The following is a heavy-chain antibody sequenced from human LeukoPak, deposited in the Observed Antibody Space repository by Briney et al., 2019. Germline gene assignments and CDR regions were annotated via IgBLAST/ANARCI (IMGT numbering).Heavy chain of an antibody. CDR1: RFTFDAYG. V-gene: IGHV3-23*01. D-gene: IGHD2-2*01. J-gene: IGHJ4*02. CDR3: GKAWGSDCSTSGSPEMFFDN. CDR2: ISGSGDRT. Sequence: GGSLRLSCAASRFTFDAYGMSWVRQAPGKGLEWVSTISGSGDRTYFPDSVKGRFTISRDNSKNTLFLQMDSLRAEDTTVYNGGKAWGSDCSTSGSPEMFFDNWGQGTLVTVS.